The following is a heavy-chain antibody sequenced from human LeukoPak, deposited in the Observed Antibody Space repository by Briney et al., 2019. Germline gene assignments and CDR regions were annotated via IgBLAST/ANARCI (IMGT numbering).Heavy chain of an antibody. J-gene: IGHJ6*03. Sequence: SVKVSCKASGGTFSSYAISWVRQAPGQGLEWMGGIIPIFGTANYAQKFQGRVTMTTDTSTSTAYMELRSLRSDDTAVYYCARSGRQVATYYYYYMDVWGKGTTVTISS. CDR2: IIPIFGTA. D-gene: IGHD5-12*01. V-gene: IGHV1-69*05. CDR1: GGTFSSYA. CDR3: ARSGRQVATYYYYYMDV.